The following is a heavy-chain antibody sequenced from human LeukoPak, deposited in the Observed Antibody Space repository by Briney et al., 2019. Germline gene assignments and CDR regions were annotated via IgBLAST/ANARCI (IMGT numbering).Heavy chain of an antibody. CDR1: GYTFTSYY. V-gene: IGHV1-2*02. D-gene: IGHD6-19*01. CDR3: ARVELVAGTGEFDY. J-gene: IGHJ4*02. CDR2: INPNSGGT. Sequence: ASVRVSCKASGYTFTSYYMHWVRQAPGQGLEWMGWINPNSGGTNYAQKFQGRVTMTRDTSISTAYMELSRLRSDDTAVYYCARVELVAGTGEFDYWDQGTVVTVSS.